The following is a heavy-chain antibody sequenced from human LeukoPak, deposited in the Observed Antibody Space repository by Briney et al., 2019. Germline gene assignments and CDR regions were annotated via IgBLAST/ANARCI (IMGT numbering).Heavy chain of an antibody. J-gene: IGHJ4*02. CDR1: GFNFYIYE. V-gene: IGHV3-48*03. Sequence: GGSLRLSCAASGFNFYIYEFNWVRQAPGKGLEWLSYIDGSGNSIYYADSVKGRFTISRDNAKNSLYLQMNSLRAEDTAVYYCARAPGYSSGWYSDGRDYWGQGTLVTVSS. CDR3: ARAPGYSSGWYSDGRDY. D-gene: IGHD6-19*01. CDR2: IDGSGNSI.